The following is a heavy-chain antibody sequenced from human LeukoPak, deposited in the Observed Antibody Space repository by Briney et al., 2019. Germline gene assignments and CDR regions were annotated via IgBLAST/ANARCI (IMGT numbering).Heavy chain of an antibody. J-gene: IGHJ4*02. CDR2: ISGSGGST. CDR3: ASSGSYRFDY. Sequence: FSAISGSGGSTYYADSVKGRFTISRDTSKNTLYLQMNSLRDEDTGVYYCASSGSYRFDYWGQGTLVTVSS. D-gene: IGHD1-26*01. V-gene: IGHV3-23*01.